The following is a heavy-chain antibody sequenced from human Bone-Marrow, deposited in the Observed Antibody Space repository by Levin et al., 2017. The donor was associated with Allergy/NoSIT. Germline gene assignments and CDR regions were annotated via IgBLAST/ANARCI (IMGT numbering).Heavy chain of an antibody. CDR1: CGSISSGDYY. CDR2: IHYSGTT. CDR3: ASYGFGDPFEI. J-gene: IGHJ3*02. V-gene: IGHV4-30-4*01. Sequence: PSQTLSLTCTVSCGSISSGDYYWSWIRQPPGKGLEWIGYIHYSGTTYYNPSLKSRVTITVDTSKNQFSLQVNSVTAADTAVYYCASYGFGDPFEIWGQGTMVTVSS. D-gene: IGHD3-10*01.